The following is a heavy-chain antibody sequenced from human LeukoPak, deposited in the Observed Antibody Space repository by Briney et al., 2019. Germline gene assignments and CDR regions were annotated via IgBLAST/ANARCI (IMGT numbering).Heavy chain of an antibody. CDR2: IYYSGST. V-gene: IGHV4-31*03. CDR1: GGSISSGGYY. J-gene: IGHJ5*02. D-gene: IGHD6-13*01. CDR3: ARTNSSSWYLNWVDP. Sequence: SETLSLTCTVSGGSISSGGYYWRWIRQHPGKGLEWIGYIYYSGSTYYNPSLKSRVTISVDTSKNQFSLKLSSVTAADTAVYYCARTNSSSWYLNWVDPWGQGTLVTVSS.